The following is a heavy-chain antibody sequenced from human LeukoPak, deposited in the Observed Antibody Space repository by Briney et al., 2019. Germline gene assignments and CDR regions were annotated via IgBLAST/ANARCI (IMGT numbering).Heavy chain of an antibody. CDR3: AREGGSYCSGGSCYSGWFDP. CDR1: GYSISSGYY. V-gene: IGHV4-38-2*02. J-gene: IGHJ5*02. Sequence: SETLSLTCAVSGYSISSGYYWGWIRQPPGKGLEWIGSIYHSGSTYYNPSLKSRVTLSVDTSKNQFSLKLSSVTAADTAVYYCAREGGSYCSGGSCYSGWFDPRGQGTLVTVSS. D-gene: IGHD2-15*01. CDR2: IYHSGST.